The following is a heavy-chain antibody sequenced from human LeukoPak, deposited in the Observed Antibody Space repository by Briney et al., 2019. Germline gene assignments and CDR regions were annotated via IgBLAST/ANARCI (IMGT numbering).Heavy chain of an antibody. Sequence: GGSLRLSCVASGLTVSNHWMSWVRQAPGKGLEWVANIREERGQEYYVDSVKGRFTISKNSAKNSLYLQMNTLRVEDTAMYYCASLDTAKQPLANHWGQGALVTVSS. V-gene: IGHV3-7*03. D-gene: IGHD5-18*01. CDR3: ASLDTAKQPLANH. J-gene: IGHJ5*02. CDR1: GLTVSNHW. CDR2: IREERGQE.